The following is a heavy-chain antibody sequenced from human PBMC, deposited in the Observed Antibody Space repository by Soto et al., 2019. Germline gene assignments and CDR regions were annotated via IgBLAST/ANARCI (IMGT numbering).Heavy chain of an antibody. J-gene: IGHJ4*02. V-gene: IGHV1-69*12. CDR3: ARTTPTYYYDRSGYYPAY. D-gene: IGHD3-22*01. CDR2: IIPIFGTA. CDR1: GGTFSSYA. Sequence: QVQLVQSGAEVKKPGSSVKVSCKASGGTFSSYAISWVRQAPGQGLEWMGGIIPIFGTANYAQKFQGRVTITADXXTXTXXMELSSLRSEDTAVYYCARTTPTYYYDRSGYYPAYWGQGTLVTVSS.